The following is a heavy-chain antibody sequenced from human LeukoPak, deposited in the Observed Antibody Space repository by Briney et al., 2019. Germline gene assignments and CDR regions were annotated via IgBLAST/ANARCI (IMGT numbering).Heavy chain of an antibody. CDR2: MYYSGNT. CDR3: ARHEYSGSYYGLSWFDP. D-gene: IGHD1-26*01. CDR1: SSGYY. V-gene: IGHV4-39*01. J-gene: IGHJ5*02. Sequence: SSGYYWGWIRQPPGKGXEWSASMYYSGNTYYNPSLKSRVTISVDTSKNQLSLKLSSLTAADTAVYYCARHEYSGSYYGLSWFDPWGQGTLVTVSS.